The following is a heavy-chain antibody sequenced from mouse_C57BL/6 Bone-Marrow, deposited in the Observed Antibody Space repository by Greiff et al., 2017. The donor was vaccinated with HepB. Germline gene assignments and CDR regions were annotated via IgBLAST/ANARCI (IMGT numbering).Heavy chain of an antibody. J-gene: IGHJ3*01. Sequence: QVQLQQPGAELVKPGASVKMSCKASGYTFTSYWITWVKQRHGQGLEWIGDIYPGSGSTNYNEKFKSKATLTVDTSSSTAYMQLSSLTSEDSAVYYCANFYYDYDGWFAYWGQGTLVTVSA. CDR2: IYPGSGST. D-gene: IGHD2-4*01. CDR1: GYTFTSYW. CDR3: ANFYYDYDGWFAY. V-gene: IGHV1-55*01.